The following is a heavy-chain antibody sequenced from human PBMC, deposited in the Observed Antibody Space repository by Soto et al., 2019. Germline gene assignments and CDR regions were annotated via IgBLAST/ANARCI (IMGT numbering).Heavy chain of an antibody. CDR1: GYTFTSYG. CDR3: ARVAVVLRYFDWLLDYFDY. CDR2: ISAYNGNT. V-gene: IGHV1-18*01. J-gene: IGHJ4*02. Sequence: ASVKVSCKASGYTFTSYGISWVRQAPGQGLEWMGWISAYNGNTNYAQKIQGRDNMTTDTSTSTTYKEMRSLRSDDTAVYYCARVAVVLRYFDWLLDYFDYWGQGTLVTVSS. D-gene: IGHD3-9*01.